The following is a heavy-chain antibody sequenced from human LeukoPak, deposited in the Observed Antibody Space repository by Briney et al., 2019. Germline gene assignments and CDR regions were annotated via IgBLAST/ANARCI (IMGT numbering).Heavy chain of an antibody. D-gene: IGHD1-7*01. CDR3: VRDPGTGNYRFDY. CDR1: GYTFTNYG. Sequence: ASVKVSCKASGYTFTNYGVSWVRRAPGQGLEWLGWISAYSGNTNYAQKFESRVTMTTDTSTSTAYMELRSLRSDDTAMYYCVRDPGTGNYRFDYWGQGTLVPVSS. J-gene: IGHJ4*02. CDR2: ISAYSGNT. V-gene: IGHV1-18*01.